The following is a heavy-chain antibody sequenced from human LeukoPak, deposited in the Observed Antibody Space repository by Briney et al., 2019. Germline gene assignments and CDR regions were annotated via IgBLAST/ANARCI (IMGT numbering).Heavy chain of an antibody. V-gene: IGHV4-59*01. CDR1: GGSISSYY. CDR2: IYYSGST. J-gene: IGHJ4*02. D-gene: IGHD5-24*01. CDR3: ARLRWLQLRYFDY. Sequence: SETLSLTCTVSGGSISSYYWSWIRQPPGKGLEWIGYIYYSGSTNYNPSLKSRVTISVDTSKNQFSLKLSSVTAAATAVYYCARLRWLQLRYFDYWGQGTLVTVSS.